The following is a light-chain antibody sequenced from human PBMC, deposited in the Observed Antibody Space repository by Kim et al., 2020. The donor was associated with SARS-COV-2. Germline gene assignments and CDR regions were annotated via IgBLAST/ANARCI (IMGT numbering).Light chain of an antibody. CDR3: AAWDDNLNAFV. CDR1: TSNIGSNS. Sequence: GQGVTISCSGSTSNIGSNSVSWYQQLPGAAPRLLLSNSSKRPSGVPDRFSGSKSGTSASLAVSGLQSEDEGDYYCAAWDDNLNAFVFGPGTKVTVL. J-gene: IGLJ1*01. CDR2: NSS. V-gene: IGLV1-44*01.